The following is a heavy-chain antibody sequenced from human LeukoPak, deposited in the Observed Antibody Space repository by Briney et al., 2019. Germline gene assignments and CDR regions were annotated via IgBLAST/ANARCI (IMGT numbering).Heavy chain of an antibody. Sequence: PGGSLRLSCAASGFTFSNYWMHWVRQAPGKGLVWVSRINSDGSSTTYADSVKGRFTISRDNAKNTRYLQMNSLRAEHTAVYYCXXXXSSGAXXAVAGTPLFWXQGTLVTVSS. CDR2: INSDGSST. D-gene: IGHD6-19*01. V-gene: IGHV3-74*01. CDR3: XXXXSSGAXXAVAGTPLF. J-gene: IGHJ4*02. CDR1: GFTFSNYW.